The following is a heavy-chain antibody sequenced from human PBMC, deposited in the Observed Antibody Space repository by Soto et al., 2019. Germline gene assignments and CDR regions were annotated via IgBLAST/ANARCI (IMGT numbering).Heavy chain of an antibody. CDR2: ISVNNGNT. CDR1: GYTFSSYG. Sequence: QVQLVQSGAEVKKPGASVKVSCKTSGYTFSSYGVSWVRQAPGQGLEWMGWISVNNGNTKYAQKVQGRVTMTTDTATSTAYMEPRSLRSDDTAVYYCARDRNIEVAGAQPLLPWGQGTLVTVSS. V-gene: IGHV1-18*01. CDR3: ARDRNIEVAGAQPLLP. J-gene: IGHJ4*02. D-gene: IGHD6-19*01.